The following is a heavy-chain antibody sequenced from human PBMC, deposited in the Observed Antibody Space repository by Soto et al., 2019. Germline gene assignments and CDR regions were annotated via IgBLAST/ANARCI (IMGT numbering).Heavy chain of an antibody. V-gene: IGHV3-11*06. D-gene: IGHD6-19*01. J-gene: IGHJ6*02. Sequence: VGSLRLSCAASGFTFSDYYMSWIRQAPGKGLEWVSYISSSSSYTNYADSVKGRFTISRDNAKNSLYLQMNSLRAEDTAVYYCARRAGIAVAGTQYGMDVWGQGTTVTVSS. CDR1: GFTFSDYY. CDR3: ARRAGIAVAGTQYGMDV. CDR2: ISSSSSYT.